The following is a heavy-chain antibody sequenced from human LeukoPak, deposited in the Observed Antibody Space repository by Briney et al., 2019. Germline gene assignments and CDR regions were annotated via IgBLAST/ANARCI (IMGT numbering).Heavy chain of an antibody. J-gene: IGHJ4*02. CDR3: AKDPSDFLVDC. Sequence: PGGSLRLSCAASGFTFYTYAMNWVRQAPEKGLQWVAAISGSGGTTYYADSVKGRFTISRDNSKNTVYLQLSSLRAEDTAVYYCAKDPSDFLVDCWGQGTLVTVSS. CDR2: ISGSGGTT. CDR1: GFTFYTYA. V-gene: IGHV3-23*01. D-gene: IGHD2-21*02.